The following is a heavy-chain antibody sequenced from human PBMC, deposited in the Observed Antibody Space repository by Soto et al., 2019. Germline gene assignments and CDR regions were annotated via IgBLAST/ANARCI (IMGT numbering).Heavy chain of an antibody. J-gene: IGHJ4*02. CDR2: IWYDGSEK. CDR1: GFTFSSHG. Sequence: QVQLVESGGGVVQPGRSLRLSCAASGFTFSSHGMHWVRQAPGKGLEWVAVIWYDGSEKYYADSVKGRFTISRDNSRSTLNPQMNSLRVEDTAVYYCARWGDSKRLDYWGQGTLVTVSS. CDR3: ARWGDSKRLDY. V-gene: IGHV3-33*01. D-gene: IGHD2-21*02.